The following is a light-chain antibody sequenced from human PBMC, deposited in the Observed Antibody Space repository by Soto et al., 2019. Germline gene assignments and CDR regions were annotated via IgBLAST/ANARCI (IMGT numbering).Light chain of an antibody. J-gene: IGKJ4*01. V-gene: IGKV3D-20*01. CDR2: DAS. CDR1: QSISSGY. CDR3: QQYGSSPLT. Sequence: EIVLTQSPVTLSLSPGERATLSCGASQSISSGYLAWYQQKPGLAPRLLIYDASNRATGIPDRFSGSGSGTHFTLTISRLEPEDFAVYYCQQYGSSPLTFGGGTKVEI.